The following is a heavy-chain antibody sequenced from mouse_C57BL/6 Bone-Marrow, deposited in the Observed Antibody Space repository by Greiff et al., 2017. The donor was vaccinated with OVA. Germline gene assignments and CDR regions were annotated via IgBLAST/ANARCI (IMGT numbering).Heavy chain of an antibody. J-gene: IGHJ2*01. Sequence: EVKLLASGGGLVKPGGSLKLSCAASGFTFSDYGMHWVRQAPEKELEWVAYISSGSSTIYYADTVKGRFTISRDNAKNTLFLQMTSLRSEDTAMYYCARRSYDGYPLLDYWGQGTTLTVSS. D-gene: IGHD2-3*01. V-gene: IGHV5-17*01. CDR3: ARRSYDGYPLLDY. CDR2: ISSGSSTI. CDR1: GFTFSDYG.